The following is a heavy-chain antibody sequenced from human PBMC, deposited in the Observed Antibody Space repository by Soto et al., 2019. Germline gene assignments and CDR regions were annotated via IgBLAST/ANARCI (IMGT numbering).Heavy chain of an antibody. CDR1: GFTISSYG. D-gene: IGHD3-10*01. J-gene: IGHJ4*02. Sequence: PGASLRLSCAASGFTISSYGMHWVRQAPGKGLEWVAVIWYDGSNKYYADSVKGRFTISRDNSKNTLYLQLNSLRAEDTAVYYCARAPHYYGSGSYYSIGRLEYWGQGT. V-gene: IGHV3-33*01. CDR2: IWYDGSNK. CDR3: ARAPHYYGSGSYYSIGRLEY.